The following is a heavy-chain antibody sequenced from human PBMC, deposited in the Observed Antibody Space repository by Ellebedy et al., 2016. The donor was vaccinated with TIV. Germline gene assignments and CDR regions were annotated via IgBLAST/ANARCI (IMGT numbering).Heavy chain of an antibody. V-gene: IGHV1-69*06. J-gene: IGHJ5*02. CDR1: GGTFSSYA. CDR3: ARDQVNIVVVPAAMYYNWFDP. CDR2: IIPIFGTA. D-gene: IGHD2-2*01. Sequence: SVKVSXXASGGTFSSYAISWVRQAPGQGLEWMGGIIPIFGTANYAQKFQGRVTITADKSTSTAYMELSSLRSEDTAVYYCARDQVNIVVVPAAMYYNWFDPWGQGTLVTVSS.